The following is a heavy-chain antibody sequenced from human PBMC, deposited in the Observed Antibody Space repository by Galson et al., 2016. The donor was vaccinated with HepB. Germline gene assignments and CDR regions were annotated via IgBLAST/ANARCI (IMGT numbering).Heavy chain of an antibody. CDR1: GDSITNSDYY. CDR2: IYYSGIA. CDR3: ARGGLRIGREYFDS. V-gene: IGHV4-31*03. J-gene: IGHJ4*02. Sequence: TLSLTCTVSGDSITNSDYYWSWIRLHPGKGLEWIGYIYYSGIAYYNSSLKSRLIISIDTSKSQFSLKVNSVTAADTAVYYCARGGLRIGREYFDSWGQGTLVTVSS. D-gene: IGHD5/OR15-5a*01.